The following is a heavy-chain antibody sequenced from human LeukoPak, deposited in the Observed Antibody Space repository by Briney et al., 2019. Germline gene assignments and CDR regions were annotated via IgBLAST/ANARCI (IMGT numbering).Heavy chain of an antibody. CDR2: ISGSSDYT. CDR3: ARADHRGIHDPLDI. CDR1: GFTFSDYT. J-gene: IGHJ3*02. Sequence: GGSLTLSCAASGFTFSDYTMNWVRQAPGKGLEWVSSISGSSDYTFYADSVKGRFTISRDNAKTSLYLQMNTLRTEDTAVYYCARADHRGIHDPLDIWGQGTMVTVSS. V-gene: IGHV3-21*01.